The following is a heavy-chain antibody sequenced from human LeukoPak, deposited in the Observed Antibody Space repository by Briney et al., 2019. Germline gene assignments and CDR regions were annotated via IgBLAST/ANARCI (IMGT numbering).Heavy chain of an antibody. CDR1: GYTFTSYG. V-gene: IGHV1-18*01. J-gene: IGHJ3*02. CDR2: TSAYNGNT. Sequence: GASVKVSCKASGYTFTSYGISWVRQAPGQGLEWMGWTSAYNGNTNYAQKLQGRVTMTTDTSTSTAYVELRSLRSDDTAVYYCARDQDYGDYPENVAFDIWGQGTMVTVSS. D-gene: IGHD4-17*01. CDR3: ARDQDYGDYPENVAFDI.